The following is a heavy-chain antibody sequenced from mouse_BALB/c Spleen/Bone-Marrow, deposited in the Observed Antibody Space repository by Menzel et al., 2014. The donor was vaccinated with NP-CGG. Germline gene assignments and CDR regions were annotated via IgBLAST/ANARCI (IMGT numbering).Heavy chain of an antibody. CDR2: ITIGGAGT. J-gene: IGHJ2*01. V-gene: IGHV5-12-2*01. Sequence: EVQLVESGGGIVQPGGSLTLSCAASGFTFSSYSMSWVRQTPDRRLEWVAYITIGGAGTYYADTVKGRFTISRDNAKNTLYLQMSSLKSEDTAMYYCTRHGGGPDYFDYWGHGTTLTVSS. CDR3: TRHGGGPDYFDY. CDR1: GFTFSSYS.